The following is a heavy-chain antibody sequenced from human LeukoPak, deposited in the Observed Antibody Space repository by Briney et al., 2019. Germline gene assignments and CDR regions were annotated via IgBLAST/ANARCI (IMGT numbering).Heavy chain of an antibody. J-gene: IGHJ5*02. D-gene: IGHD1-20*01. CDR3: ATHPFLTGTTPGWFDP. V-gene: IGHV1-24*01. CDR1: GYTLTELS. CDR2: FDPEDGET. Sequence: GASVKVSCKVSGYTLTELSMHWVRQAPGKGLEWMGGFDPEDGETIYAQKFQGRVTMTEDTSTDTAYMELSSLRSEDTAVYYCATHPFLTGTTPGWFDPWGQGTLVTVSS.